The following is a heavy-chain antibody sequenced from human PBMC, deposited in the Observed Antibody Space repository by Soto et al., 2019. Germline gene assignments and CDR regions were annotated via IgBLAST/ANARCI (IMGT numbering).Heavy chain of an antibody. CDR3: ARDYGDGLCYFDY. J-gene: IGHJ4*02. V-gene: IGHV3-7*01. CDR2: IKQDGSEK. Sequence: GSLRLSCAASGFTFSSYWMSWVRQAPGKGLEWVANIKQDGSEKYYVDSVKGRFTISRDNAKNSLYLQMNSLRAEDTVVYYCARDYGDGLCYFDYWGQGTLVTVSS. D-gene: IGHD4-17*01. CDR1: GFTFSSYW.